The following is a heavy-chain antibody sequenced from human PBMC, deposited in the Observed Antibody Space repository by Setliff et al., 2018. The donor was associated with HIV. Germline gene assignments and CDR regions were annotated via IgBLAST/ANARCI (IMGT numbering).Heavy chain of an antibody. CDR3: AVDRHAFDI. CDR1: GYSFTNYA. D-gene: IGHD5-12*01. CDR2: IHTEQGFP. Sequence: ASVKVSCKASGYSFTNYAINRLRQAPGRGLEWMGWIHTEQGFPMYAQGFTGRFVFSLDPSVSTAYLQINSLNPDDGAVYYCAVDRHAFDIWGQGTVVTVS. V-gene: IGHV7-4-1*02. J-gene: IGHJ3*02.